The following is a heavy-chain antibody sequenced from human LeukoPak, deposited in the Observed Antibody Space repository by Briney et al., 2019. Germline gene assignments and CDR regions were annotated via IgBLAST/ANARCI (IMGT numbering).Heavy chain of an antibody. CDR1: GGSFSGYY. V-gene: IGHV4-34*01. J-gene: IGHJ5*02. D-gene: IGHD3-10*01. CDR3: ARGQYGSGSYYP. Sequence: PSETLSLTCAVYGGSFSGYYWSWIRQPPGKGLEWIGEINHSGSTNYNPSLKSRVTISVDTSKNQFSLKLSSVTAADTAVYYCARGQYGSGSYYPWGQGTLVTVSS. CDR2: INHSGST.